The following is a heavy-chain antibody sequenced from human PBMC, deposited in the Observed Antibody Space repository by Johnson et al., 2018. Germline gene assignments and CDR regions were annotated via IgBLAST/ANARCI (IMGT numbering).Heavy chain of an antibody. CDR3: VRDMGRSGYYTFHFHH. CDR2: ITISGYNI. J-gene: IGHJ1*01. CDR1: GFTFSSYS. D-gene: IGHD3-3*01. Sequence: VQLVESGGGLVKPGGSLRLSCAASGFTFSSYSMNWVRQAPGKGLQWVSAITISGYNIYYADSVKGRFTISRDNSKNSLYLQMNSLKVEDTAGYYWVRDMGRSGYYTFHFHHWGQGTLVTVSS. V-gene: IGHV3-21*01.